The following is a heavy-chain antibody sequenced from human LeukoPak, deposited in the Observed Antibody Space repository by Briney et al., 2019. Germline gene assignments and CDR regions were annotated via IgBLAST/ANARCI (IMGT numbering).Heavy chain of an antibody. Sequence: SVKVSCKASGGTFSSYAISWVRQAPGQGLEWMGGISRTRGIANYAQKFQGRVTITADKSKSTAYMELSSLRAEDTAVYYCARASSGYYYFDYWGQGNLVTVFS. D-gene: IGHD3-22*01. CDR3: ARASSGYYYFDY. J-gene: IGHJ4*02. CDR1: GGTFSSYA. CDR2: ISRTRGIA. V-gene: IGHV1-69*04.